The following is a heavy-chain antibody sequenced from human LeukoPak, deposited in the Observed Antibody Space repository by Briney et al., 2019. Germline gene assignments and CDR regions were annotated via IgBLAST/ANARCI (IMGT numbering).Heavy chain of an antibody. CDR2: TSHDEAQR. CDR1: GFTFKSYS. CDR3: VTPRQASGLYPFDY. Sequence: PGGSLRLSCLASGFTFKSYSMHWVRKVPGKRLEWVAETSHDEAQRYYSDSVRGRFTISRDNSNNTLYLQMNSLTTDDTAIYYCVTPRQASGLYPFDYWGRGALVAVSS. J-gene: IGHJ4*02. D-gene: IGHD3-3*01. V-gene: IGHV3-30*03.